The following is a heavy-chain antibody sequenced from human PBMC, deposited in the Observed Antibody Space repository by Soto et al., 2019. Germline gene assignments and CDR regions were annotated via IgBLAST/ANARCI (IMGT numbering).Heavy chain of an antibody. V-gene: IGHV3-21*01. CDR3: ARDSVGDYYLVPHVQPFDP. J-gene: IGHJ5*02. CDR1: GFTFSSYS. D-gene: IGHD2-21*02. Sequence: GGSLRLSCAASGFTFSSYSMNWVRQAPGKGLEWVSSISSSSSYIYYADSVKGRFTISRDNAKNSLYLQMNSLRAEDTAVYYCARDSVGDYYLVPHVQPFDPWGQGTLVTVSS. CDR2: ISSSSSYI.